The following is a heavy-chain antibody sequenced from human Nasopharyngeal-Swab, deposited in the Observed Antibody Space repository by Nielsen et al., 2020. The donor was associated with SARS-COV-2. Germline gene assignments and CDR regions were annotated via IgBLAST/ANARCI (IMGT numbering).Heavy chain of an antibody. D-gene: IGHD3-22*01. CDR2: IYYSGST. CDR3: ARLLGRDYYYDSSGYYRGNWYFDL. J-gene: IGHJ2*01. Sequence: WIRQPPGKGLEWIGYIYYSGSTNYNPSLKSRVTISVDTSKNQFPLKLSSVTAADTAVYYCARLLGRDYYYDSSGYYRGNWYFDLWGRGTLVTVSS. V-gene: IGHV4-61*07.